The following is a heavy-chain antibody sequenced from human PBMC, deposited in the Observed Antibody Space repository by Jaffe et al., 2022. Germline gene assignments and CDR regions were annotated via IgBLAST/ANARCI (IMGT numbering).Heavy chain of an antibody. CDR1: GFTFSSYA. J-gene: IGHJ3*02. Sequence: EVQLLESGGGLVQPGGSLRLSCAASGFTFSSYAMSWVRQAPGKGLEWVSAISGSGGSTYYADSVKGRFTISRDNSKNTLYLQMNSLRAEDTAVYYCAKDPPSVVVAATIFDAFDIWGQGTMVTVSS. CDR3: AKDPPSVVVAATIFDAFDI. V-gene: IGHV3-23*01. CDR2: ISGSGGST. D-gene: IGHD2-15*01.